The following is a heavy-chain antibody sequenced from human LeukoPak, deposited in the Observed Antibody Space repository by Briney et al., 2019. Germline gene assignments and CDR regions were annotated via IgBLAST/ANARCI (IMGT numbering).Heavy chain of an antibody. CDR2: IRNDGFYK. V-gene: IGHV3-30*02. J-gene: IGHJ4*02. Sequence: PGGSLRLSRGTSGFTFSDHAMHWVRQAPGKGLEWLAFIRNDGFYKYYSESGKGRFIISRDNSKNTLFLQMNSLRPDDTALYYCARAVAGSAFDHWGQGTLVAVSS. D-gene: IGHD4-23*01. CDR1: GFTFSDHA. CDR3: ARAVAGSAFDH.